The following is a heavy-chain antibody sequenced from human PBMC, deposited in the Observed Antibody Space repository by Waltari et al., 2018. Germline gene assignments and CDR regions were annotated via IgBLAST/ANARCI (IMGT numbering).Heavy chain of an antibody. V-gene: IGHV3-7*01. CDR2: IKQDGSEK. CDR1: GFTFSSFW. J-gene: IGHJ4*02. D-gene: IGHD6-13*01. Sequence: EVQLVESGGGLVQPGGSLRLSCAASGFTFSSFWMSWVRQAPGKGLELVANIKQDGSEKYYVDSVKGRFTISRDNAKNSLYLQMNSLRAEDTAVYYCASHSSSWYFDYWGQGTLVTVSS. CDR3: ASHSSSWYFDY.